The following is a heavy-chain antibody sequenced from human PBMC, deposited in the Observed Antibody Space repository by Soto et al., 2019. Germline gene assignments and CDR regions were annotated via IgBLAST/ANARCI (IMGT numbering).Heavy chain of an antibody. CDR1: GFTFNNYW. J-gene: IGHJ4*02. CDR2: IREDGSEK. V-gene: IGHV3-7*05. CDR3: ARGRHSSSWSPVDY. Sequence: GGSLRFSCAASGFTFNNYWMSWVRLAPGKGLEWLACIREDGSEKFYVDSVRGRFTISRENSQNSLSLQMSSLRAEDTAVYYCARGRHSSSWSPVDYWGQGTLVTVSS. D-gene: IGHD6-13*01.